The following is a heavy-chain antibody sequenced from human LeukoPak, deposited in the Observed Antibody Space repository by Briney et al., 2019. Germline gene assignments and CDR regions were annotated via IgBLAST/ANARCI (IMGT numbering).Heavy chain of an antibody. CDR3: ASSTYGDYFIRFDP. J-gene: IGHJ5*02. D-gene: IGHD4-17*01. CDR2: INHSGST. CDR1: GGSFSGYY. Sequence: PSETLSLTCAVYGGSFSGYYWSWIRQPPGKGLEWIGEINHSGSTNYNPSLKSRVTISVDTSKNQFSLKLSSVTAADTAVYYCASSTYGDYFIRFDPWGQGTLVTVSS. V-gene: IGHV4-34*01.